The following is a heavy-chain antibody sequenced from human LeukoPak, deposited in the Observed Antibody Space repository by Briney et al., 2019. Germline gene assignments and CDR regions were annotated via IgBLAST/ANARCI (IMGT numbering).Heavy chain of an antibody. D-gene: IGHD6-19*01. V-gene: IGHV3-11*01. CDR1: GFTFSDYY. CDR2: ISSSGSTI. J-gene: IGHJ4*02. Sequence: PGGSLRLSRAASGFTFSDYYMSWIRQAPGKGLEWVSYISSSGSTIYYADSVKGRFTISRDNAKNSLYLQMNSLRAEDTAVYYCARDPSVAGMNMFDYWGQGTLVTVSS. CDR3: ARDPSVAGMNMFDY.